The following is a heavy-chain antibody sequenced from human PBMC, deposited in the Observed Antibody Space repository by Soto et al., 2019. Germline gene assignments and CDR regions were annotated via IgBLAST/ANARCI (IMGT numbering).Heavy chain of an antibody. CDR1: GFTFDDYA. Sequence: EVQLVESGGGLVQPGRSLRLSCAASGFTFDDYAMHWVRQTPGKGLEWVSGINLNGSNIGYADSVKGRFTISRDNAKNSLYLQMNSLRPEDTALYYCTKDTFYDYVWGSEDSWGQGTLVTVSA. CDR3: TKDTFYDYVWGSEDS. D-gene: IGHD3-16*01. J-gene: IGHJ4*02. V-gene: IGHV3-9*01. CDR2: INLNGSNI.